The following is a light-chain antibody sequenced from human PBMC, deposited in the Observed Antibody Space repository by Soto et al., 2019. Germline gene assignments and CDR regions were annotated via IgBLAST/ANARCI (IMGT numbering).Light chain of an antibody. V-gene: IGLV2-14*01. Sequence: QSALTQPASVSGSPGQSITISCTGTSSXVGGYNYVSWYQQHPGKAPKLMIYDVSNRPSGVSNRFSGSKSGNTASLTISGLQAEDEADYYCSSYTSSSTLYVVFGGGTKVTVL. CDR2: DVS. CDR1: SSXVGGYNY. CDR3: SSYTSSSTLYVV. J-gene: IGLJ2*01.